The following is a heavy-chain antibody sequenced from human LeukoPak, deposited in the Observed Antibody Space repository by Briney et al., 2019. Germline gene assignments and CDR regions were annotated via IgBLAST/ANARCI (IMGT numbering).Heavy chain of an antibody. V-gene: IGHV3-11*04. CDR2: ISSSGSTI. CDR1: GGSISSSSYY. D-gene: IGHD6-13*01. CDR3: ARDVGSWYLVFDY. J-gene: IGHJ4*02. Sequence: PSETLSLTCTVSGGSISSSSYYWGWIRQAPGKGLEWVSYISSSGSTIYYADSVKGRFTISRDNAKNSLYLQMNSLRAEDTAVYYCARDVGSWYLVFDYWGQGTLVTVSS.